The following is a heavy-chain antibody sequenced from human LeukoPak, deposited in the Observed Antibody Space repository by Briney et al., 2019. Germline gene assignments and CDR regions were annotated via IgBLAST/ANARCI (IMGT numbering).Heavy chain of an antibody. V-gene: IGHV3-13*01. J-gene: IGHJ3*02. D-gene: IGHD4-23*01. CDR2: IGTAGDT. Sequence: GGSLRLSCAAPGFTFSSYDMHWVRQATGKGLEWVSAIGTAGDTYYPGSVKGRFTISRENAKNSLYLQMNSLRAGDTAVYYCAGESGVIGAFDIWGQGTMVTVSS. CDR1: GFTFSSYD. CDR3: AGESGVIGAFDI.